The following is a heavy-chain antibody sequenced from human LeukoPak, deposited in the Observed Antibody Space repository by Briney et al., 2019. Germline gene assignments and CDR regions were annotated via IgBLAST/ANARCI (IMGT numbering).Heavy chain of an antibody. J-gene: IGHJ4*02. CDR3: ARFGYSGWNLEY. CDR1: GFSFRDFW. V-gene: IGHV3-7*01. CDR2: INQGGSVK. Sequence: GGSLRLSCAASGFSFRDFWMTWVRQAPGKGLEWVANINQGGSVKYYVNSVKGRFTISRDDAESSLYVQMNSLRDEDTAVYYCARFGYSGWNLEYWGQGTLVTVSS. D-gene: IGHD5-12*01.